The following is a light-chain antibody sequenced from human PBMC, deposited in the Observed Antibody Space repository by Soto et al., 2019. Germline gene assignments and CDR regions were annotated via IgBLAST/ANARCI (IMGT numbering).Light chain of an antibody. CDR3: AACADSLSGPDNWV. J-gene: IGLJ3*02. V-gene: IGLV1-47*01. CDR1: SSNIGSNY. CDR2: RNN. Sequence: QSVLTQPPSASGTPGQRVTISCSGSSSNIGSNYVYWYQQLPGTAPKLLIYRNNQRPSGVPDRFSGSKSGTSASLAISGLRSEDAGDYYCAACADSLSGPDNWVFGGGTKLTVL.